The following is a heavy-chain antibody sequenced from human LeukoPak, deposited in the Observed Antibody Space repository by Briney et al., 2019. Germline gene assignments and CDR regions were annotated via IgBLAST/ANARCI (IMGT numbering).Heavy chain of an antibody. V-gene: IGHV1-8*02. D-gene: IGHD1-7*01. CDR3: ARGVSNYGFDY. CDR2: MNPNSGNT. CDR1: GGTFSSYA. J-gene: IGHJ4*02. Sequence: ASVKVSCKASGGTFSSYAISWVRQAPGQGLEWMGWMNPNSGNTGYAQKFQGRVTMTRNTSISTAYMELSSLRSEDTAVYYCARGVSNYGFDYWGQGTLVTVSS.